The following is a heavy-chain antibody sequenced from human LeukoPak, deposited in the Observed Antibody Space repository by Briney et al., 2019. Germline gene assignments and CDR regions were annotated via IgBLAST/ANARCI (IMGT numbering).Heavy chain of an antibody. Sequence: GGSLRLSCAASGFTFSGSAMHWVRQASGKGLEWVGRIRSKANSYATAYAASVKGRFTISRDDSKYTAYLQMNSLKTEDTAVYYCTRAPYDSSGYHYYFDYWGKGTLVTVSS. D-gene: IGHD3-22*01. CDR1: GFTFSGSA. J-gene: IGHJ4*02. CDR3: TRAPYDSSGYHYYFDY. CDR2: IRSKANSYAT. V-gene: IGHV3-73*01.